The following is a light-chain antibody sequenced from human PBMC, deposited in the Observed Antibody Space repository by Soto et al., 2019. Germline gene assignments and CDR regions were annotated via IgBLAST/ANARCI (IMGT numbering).Light chain of an antibody. CDR2: GAS. CDR1: QSVSSD. CDR3: QQYGTSRT. V-gene: IGKV3-20*01. J-gene: IGKJ1*01. Sequence: EIVMTQSPATLSVSPGERATLSCRASQSVSSDLAWYHQKPGQAPRLLIYGASSRATGIPDRFSGGGSGTDFTLTISRLEPEDFAVYYCQQYGTSRTFGQGTKVDIK.